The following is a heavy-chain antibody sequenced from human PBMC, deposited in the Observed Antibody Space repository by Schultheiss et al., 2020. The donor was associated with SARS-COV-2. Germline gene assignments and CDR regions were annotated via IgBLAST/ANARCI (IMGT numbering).Heavy chain of an antibody. CDR1: GYTFTSYG. CDR3: ARSVGGYCSSTSCYGGNWFDP. D-gene: IGHD2-2*01. V-gene: IGHV1-46*01. Sequence: ASVKVSCKASGYTFTSYGISWVRQAPGQGLEWMGIINPSGGSTSYAQKFQGRVTMTRDTSASTAYMELSSLRSEDTAVYYCARSVGGYCSSTSCYGGNWFDPWGQGTLVTVSS. J-gene: IGHJ5*02. CDR2: INPSGGST.